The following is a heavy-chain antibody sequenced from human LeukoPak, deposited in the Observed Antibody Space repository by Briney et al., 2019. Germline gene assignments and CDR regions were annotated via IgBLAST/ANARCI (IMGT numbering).Heavy chain of an antibody. Sequence: GGSLRLSCAASGFTFSSYSMNWVRQAPGKGLEWVSYISSSSSTIYYADSVKGRFTISRDNPQNTLYLQMNSLRADETAIYYCARAPGGFHGDYSPIAYWGQGTLVAVSS. V-gene: IGHV3-48*01. D-gene: IGHD4-17*01. J-gene: IGHJ4*02. CDR3: ARAPGGFHGDYSPIAY. CDR2: ISSSSSTI. CDR1: GFTFSSYS.